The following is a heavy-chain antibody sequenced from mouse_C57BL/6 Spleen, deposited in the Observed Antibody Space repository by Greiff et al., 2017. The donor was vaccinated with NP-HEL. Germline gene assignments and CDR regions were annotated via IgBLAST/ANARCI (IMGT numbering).Heavy chain of an antibody. J-gene: IGHJ2*01. CDR2: ISYDGSN. Sequence: EVKLQESGPGLVKPSQSLSLTCSVTGYSITSGYYWNWIRQFPGNKLEWMGYISYDGSNNYNPSLKNRISITRDTSKNQFFLKLNSVTTEDTATYYCARDRGPYFDYWGQGTTLTVSS. CDR1: GYSITSGYY. V-gene: IGHV3-6*01. CDR3: ARDRGPYFDY.